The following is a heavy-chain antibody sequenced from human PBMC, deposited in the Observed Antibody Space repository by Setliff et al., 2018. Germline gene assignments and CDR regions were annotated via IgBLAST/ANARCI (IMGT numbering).Heavy chain of an antibody. V-gene: IGHV4-38-2*01. CDR3: ARYDSSGYSENYYFDY. J-gene: IGHJ4*02. CDR1: GYSVNTGY. CDR2: VYYSGNT. D-gene: IGHD3-22*01. Sequence: SETLSLTCVVAGYSVNTGYWAWIRQSPGKGLEWIGCVYYSGNTYYSPSLKSRVTMFVDTSKNQFSLMLYSVTAADTAIYYCARYDSSGYSENYYFDYWGQGTLVTVSS.